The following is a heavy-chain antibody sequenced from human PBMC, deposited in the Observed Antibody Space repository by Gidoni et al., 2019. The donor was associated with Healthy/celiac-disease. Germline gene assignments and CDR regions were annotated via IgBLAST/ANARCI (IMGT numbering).Heavy chain of an antibody. J-gene: IGHJ4*02. Sequence: HVHLQESDPGLVKPSEPLSLPCTVSGGSLSRYCWSWSREPAGKGLEWMGRIDTSGSTNYNPSIKSRVTMSVDTSNIQFSLKLSSVTAAETAVYYCATINQDYYDSSGPGYYFDYWGQGTLVTVSS. D-gene: IGHD3-22*01. CDR2: IDTSGST. CDR3: ATINQDYYDSSGPGYYFDY. V-gene: IGHV4-4*07. CDR1: GGSLSRYC.